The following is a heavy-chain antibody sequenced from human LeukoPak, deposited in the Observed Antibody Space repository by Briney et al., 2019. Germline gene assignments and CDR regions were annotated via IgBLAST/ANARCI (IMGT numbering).Heavy chain of an antibody. CDR3: VRLGGDGEIDY. J-gene: IGHJ4*02. CDR2: INTAGSGT. CDR1: GFSFSSYY. D-gene: IGHD2-21*01. Sequence: PGGSLRLSCAVSGFSFSSYYMHWVSQPPGKGLVWVSRINTAGSGTTYADSVKGRFTISRDNAKNTLYLQMDSLRAEDTAVYYCVRLGGDGEIDYWGQGTLVTVSS. V-gene: IGHV3-74*01.